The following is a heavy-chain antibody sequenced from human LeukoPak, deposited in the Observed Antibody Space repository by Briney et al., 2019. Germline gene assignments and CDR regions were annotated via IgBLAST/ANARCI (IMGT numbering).Heavy chain of an antibody. CDR3: ARDSAYYDSSGPPETWFDP. V-gene: IGHV4-34*01. CDR1: GGSFSGYY. D-gene: IGHD3-22*01. J-gene: IGHJ5*02. CDR2: INHSGST. Sequence: SETLSLTCAVYGGSFSGYYWSWIRQPPGKGLEWIGEINHSGSTNYNPSLKSRVTISVDTSKNQFSLKLSSVTAADTAVYYCARDSAYYDSSGPPETWFDPWGQGTLVTVSS.